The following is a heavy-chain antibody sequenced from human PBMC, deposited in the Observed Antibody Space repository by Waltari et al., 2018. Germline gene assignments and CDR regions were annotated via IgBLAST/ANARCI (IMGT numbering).Heavy chain of an antibody. CDR2: IYHSGST. V-gene: IGHV4-38-2*02. CDR3: AREVFGVVMNFDY. CDR1: GYSISSGYY. J-gene: IGHJ4*02. D-gene: IGHD3-3*01. Sequence: QVQLQESGPGLVKPSETLSLPCAVSGYSISSGYYWGWIRQPPGKGLEWIGSIYHSGSTYYNPSLKSRVTISVDTSKNQFSLKLSSVTAADTAVYYCAREVFGVVMNFDYWGQGTLVTVSS.